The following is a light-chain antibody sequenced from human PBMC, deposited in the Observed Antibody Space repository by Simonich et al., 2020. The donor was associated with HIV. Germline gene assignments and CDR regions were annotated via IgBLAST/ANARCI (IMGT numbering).Light chain of an antibody. CDR3: QQYNNWPSPFT. CDR1: QNVPRN. V-gene: IGKV3D-15*01. Sequence: EIVMTQSPATLSVSPGERATLYCRASQNVPRNLAWYQQKPDQATRLLIYGASSRAPGIPTRFSGSGFGTEFTLTISSMQSEDFAVYYCQQYNNWPSPFTFGPGTKVDIK. J-gene: IGKJ3*01. CDR2: GAS.